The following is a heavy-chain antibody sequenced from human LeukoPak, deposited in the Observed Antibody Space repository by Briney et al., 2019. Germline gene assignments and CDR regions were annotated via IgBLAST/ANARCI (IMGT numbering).Heavy chain of an antibody. Sequence: GASVKVSCKASGYTFTGHYMHWVRQAPGQGLEWMGWINPNSGGTNYAQKFQGRVTMTRDTSISTAYMELNRLRSDDTAVYYCARAGYCSSTSCYPDYWGQGTLVTVSS. CDR2: INPNSGGT. CDR3: ARAGYCSSTSCYPDY. V-gene: IGHV1-2*02. D-gene: IGHD2-2*01. CDR1: GYTFTGHY. J-gene: IGHJ4*02.